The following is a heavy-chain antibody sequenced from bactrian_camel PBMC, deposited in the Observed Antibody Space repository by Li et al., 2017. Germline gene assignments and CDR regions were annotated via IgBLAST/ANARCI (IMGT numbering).Heavy chain of an antibody. CDR1: GFSISTNG. V-gene: IGHV3-2*01. J-gene: IGHJ4*01. Sequence: QVQLVESGGGLVQPGGSLTLSCAPSGFSISTNGMSWARQAPGKGLEWVSGINHDGSLTWYSDSVRGRFTISRDNAKNMLYLQMHVLKSEDTARYYCATEGPPCGTRQWEPGTQVTVS. D-gene: IGHD2*01. CDR2: INHDGSLT.